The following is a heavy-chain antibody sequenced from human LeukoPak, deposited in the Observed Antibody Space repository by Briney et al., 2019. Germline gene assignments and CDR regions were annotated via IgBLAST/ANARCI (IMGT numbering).Heavy chain of an antibody. Sequence: GGSLRLSCAASGFTFSDHYMDWVRQAPGKGLEWVGRTRNKANSYTTEYAASVKGRITISRDDSKNSVSLQLNSLKTEDTAVYYCARLSQQSYAWVRDWGQGTLVTVSS. CDR2: TRNKANSYTT. CDR1: GFTFSDHY. CDR3: ARLSQQSYAWVRD. D-gene: IGHD2-2*01. V-gene: IGHV3-72*01. J-gene: IGHJ4*02.